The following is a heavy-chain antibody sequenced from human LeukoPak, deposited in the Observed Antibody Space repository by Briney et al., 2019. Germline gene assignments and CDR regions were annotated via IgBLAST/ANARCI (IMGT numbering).Heavy chain of an antibody. CDR3: ARSMRRNFPDY. V-gene: IGHV4-34*01. D-gene: IGHD2/OR15-2a*01. CDR1: GGSFSGYY. Sequence: PSGTLSLTCAVYGGSFSGYYWSWIRQPPGKGLEWIGSIYHSGSTYYNPSLKSRVTMSVDTSKSQFSLKLSSVTATDTAVYYCARSMRRNFPDYWGQGTLVTVSS. J-gene: IGHJ4*02. CDR2: IYHSGST.